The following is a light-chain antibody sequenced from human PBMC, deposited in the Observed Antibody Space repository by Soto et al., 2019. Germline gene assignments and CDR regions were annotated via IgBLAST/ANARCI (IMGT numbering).Light chain of an antibody. CDR1: QTISRW. J-gene: IGKJ1*01. V-gene: IGKV1-5*01. CDR3: YQYSNDTSRT. Sequence: DPELAQTPSTRSGSPGARPTTPRPVSQTISRWLAWYQQQPAKAPEHLIYDASSLESGVPSRFSGSGSGTEFTLTISILQPDDYASYYCYQYSNDTSRTFGQGTKVDIK. CDR2: DAS.